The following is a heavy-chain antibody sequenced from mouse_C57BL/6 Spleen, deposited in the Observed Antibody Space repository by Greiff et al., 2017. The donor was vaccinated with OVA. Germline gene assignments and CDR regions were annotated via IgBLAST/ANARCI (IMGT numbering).Heavy chain of an antibody. CDR2: INPNNGGT. V-gene: IGHV1-18*01. J-gene: IGHJ1*03. CDR3: ARSPITTVVAKGYFDV. Sequence: VQLQQSGPELVKPGASVKIPCKASGYTFTDYNMDWVKQSHGKSLEWIGDINPNNGGTIYNQKFKGKATLTVDKSSSTAYMELRSLTSEDTAVYYCARSPITTVVAKGYFDVWGTGTTVTVSS. D-gene: IGHD1-1*01. CDR1: GYTFTDYN.